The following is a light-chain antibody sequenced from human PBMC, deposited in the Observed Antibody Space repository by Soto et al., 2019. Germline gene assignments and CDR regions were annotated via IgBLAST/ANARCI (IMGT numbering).Light chain of an antibody. CDR2: GTS. V-gene: IGKV3-20*01. CDR3: QLYVSSPPGYT. CDR1: QSVSSTY. Sequence: EIVLTQSPGTLSLSPGERATLSCRASQSVSSTYLAWYQQTPGQAPGLLLYGTSNRATGIPDRFSGSGSGTDFTLTISRLEPEDFAMYDCQLYVSSPPGYTFGQGTKLEIK. J-gene: IGKJ2*01.